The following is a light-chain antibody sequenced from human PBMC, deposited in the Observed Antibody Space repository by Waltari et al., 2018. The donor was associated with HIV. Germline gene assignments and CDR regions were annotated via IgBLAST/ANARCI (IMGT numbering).Light chain of an antibody. CDR3: QAWGAGIRV. J-gene: IGLJ3*02. V-gene: IGLV4-69*01. Sequence: QLVLTQSPSASASLGASVKLTCTLSSGHTSNALAWHQQQPEKGPRFLLKINTDGSHDRGDGIPDRFSGSSSWAERYLTISSLQSEDEADYYCQAWGAGIRVFGGGTKLTVL. CDR1: SGHTSNA. CDR2: INTDGSH.